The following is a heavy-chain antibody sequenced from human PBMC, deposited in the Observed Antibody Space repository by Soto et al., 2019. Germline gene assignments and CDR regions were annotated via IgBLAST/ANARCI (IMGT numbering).Heavy chain of an antibody. CDR1: GGSISSSSYY. V-gene: IGHV4-39*01. CDR2: IYYSGST. CDR3: ARNGGYDLGGSAY. Sequence: SETLSLTCTVSGGSISSSSYYWGWIRQPPGKGLEWIGSIYYSGSTYYNPSLKSRVTISVDTSKNQFSLKLSSVTAADTAVYYCARNGGYDLGGSAYWGQGTLVTVSS. D-gene: IGHD5-12*01. J-gene: IGHJ4*02.